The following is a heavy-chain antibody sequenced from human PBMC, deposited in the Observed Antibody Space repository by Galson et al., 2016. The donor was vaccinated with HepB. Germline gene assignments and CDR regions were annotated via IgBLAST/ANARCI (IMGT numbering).Heavy chain of an antibody. CDR1: EFTFSRYS. CDR2: ISTTSGTT. CDR3: ARTYCGSDCYSTFDS. D-gene: IGHD2-21*02. Sequence: SLRLSCAASEFTFSRYSMNWVRLAPGKGLEWVSYISTTSGTTHYADSVKGRFTTSRDNAKNSLYLQMNGLRDEDTAVYYCARTYCGSDCYSTFDSWGQGTLVTVSS. J-gene: IGHJ4*02. V-gene: IGHV3-48*02.